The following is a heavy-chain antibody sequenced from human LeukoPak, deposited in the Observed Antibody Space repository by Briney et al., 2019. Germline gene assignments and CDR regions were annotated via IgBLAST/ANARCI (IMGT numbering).Heavy chain of an antibody. CDR2: IYYSGST. J-gene: IGHJ5*02. V-gene: IGHV4-59*01. CDR3: ARGVGSGSYYNEARWFDP. CDR1: GGSISSYY. D-gene: IGHD3-10*01. Sequence: PSETLSLTCTVSGGSISSYYWSWIRQPPGKGLEWIGYIYYSGSTNYNPSLKSRVTISVDTSKNQFSLKLSSVTAADTAVYYCARGVGSGSYYNEARWFDPWGQGTLVTVSS.